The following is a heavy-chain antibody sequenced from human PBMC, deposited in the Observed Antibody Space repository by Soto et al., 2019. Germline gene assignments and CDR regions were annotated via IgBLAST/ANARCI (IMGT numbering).Heavy chain of an antibody. CDR2: IWYDGSNK. V-gene: IGHV3-33*01. CDR1: GFTFSSYG. CDR3: ARDQSSEDYGMDV. J-gene: IGHJ6*02. Sequence: SLRLSCAASGFTFSSYGMHWVRQAPGKGLEWVAVIWYDGSNKYYADSVKGRFTISRDNSKNTLYLQMNSLRAEDTAVYYCARDQSSEDYGMDVWGQGTTVTVSS. D-gene: IGHD6-25*01.